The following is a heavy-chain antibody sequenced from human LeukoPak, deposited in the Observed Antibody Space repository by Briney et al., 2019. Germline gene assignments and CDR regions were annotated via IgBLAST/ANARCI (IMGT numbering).Heavy chain of an antibody. Sequence: PSETLSLTCTVSGGSISSSSYYWGWIRQPPGKGLEWIGSIYYSGSTYYNPSLKSRVTISVDRSKNQFSLKLSSVTAADTAVYYCARTPSGWDDPDKYYFDYWGQGTLVTVSS. CDR3: ARTPSGWDDPDKYYFDY. CDR1: GGSISSSSYY. CDR2: IYYSGST. J-gene: IGHJ4*02. V-gene: IGHV4-39*07. D-gene: IGHD6-19*01.